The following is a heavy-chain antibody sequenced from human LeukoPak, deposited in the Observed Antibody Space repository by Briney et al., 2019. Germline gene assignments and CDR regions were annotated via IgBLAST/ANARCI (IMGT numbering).Heavy chain of an antibody. V-gene: IGHV4-39*01. D-gene: IGHD4-17*01. CDR3: ARLDTVTTLAFGY. CDR1: GGSISSSSYY. J-gene: IGHJ4*02. Sequence: PSETLSLTCTVSGGSISSSSYYWGWIRPPPGKGLEWIGSIYSSGSSYYNPSLKSRVTISVDTSKNQFSLQLRSVTAADTAVYYCARLDTVTTLAFGYSGQGNLVSASS. CDR2: IYSSGSS.